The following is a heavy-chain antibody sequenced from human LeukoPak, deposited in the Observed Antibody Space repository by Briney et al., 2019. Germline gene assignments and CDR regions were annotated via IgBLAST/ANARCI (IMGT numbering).Heavy chain of an antibody. D-gene: IGHD6-19*01. CDR3: ARESETSGWYDY. CDR2: ISGDGGST. V-gene: IGHV3-43*02. Sequence: GGSLRLSCAAPGFIFDNYAIHWVRQAPGKGLEWVSLISGDGGSTFYADSVRGRFTISGDNTRKSLSLQMSSLRSEDTALYYCARESETSGWYDYWGQGTLVTVSS. J-gene: IGHJ4*02. CDR1: GFIFDNYA.